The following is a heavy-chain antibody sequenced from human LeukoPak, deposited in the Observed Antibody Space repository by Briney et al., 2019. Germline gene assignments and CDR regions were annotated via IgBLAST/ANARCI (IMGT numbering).Heavy chain of an antibody. CDR1: GYTFTSYA. Sequence: ASVKVSCKASGYTFTSYAMHWVRQAPGQGLEWMGWINTNTGNPTYAQGFTGRFVFSLDTSVSTAYLQISSLKAEDTAVYYCARVDSSGYYRDIDYWGQGTLVTVSS. CDR2: INTNTGNP. D-gene: IGHD3-22*01. V-gene: IGHV7-4-1*02. CDR3: ARVDSSGYYRDIDY. J-gene: IGHJ4*02.